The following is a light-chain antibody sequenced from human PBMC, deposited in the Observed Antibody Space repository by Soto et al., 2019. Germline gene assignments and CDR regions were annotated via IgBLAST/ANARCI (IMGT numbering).Light chain of an antibody. Sequence: ETVLTQSPGTVSLSPGERATLSCRTSQSVNSNYLAWYQQKPGQAPRLLIYGVFNRATGIPDRFSGSGSGTDFTLTISGLEPEDSAAYYCQHYDGSPRTFGQGTKLEI. CDR3: QHYDGSPRT. CDR2: GVF. J-gene: IGKJ2*01. CDR1: QSVNSNY. V-gene: IGKV3-20*01.